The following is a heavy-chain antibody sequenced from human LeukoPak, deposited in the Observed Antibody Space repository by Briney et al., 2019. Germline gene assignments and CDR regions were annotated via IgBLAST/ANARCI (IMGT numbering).Heavy chain of an antibody. D-gene: IGHD3-22*01. CDR1: GFTVSSSY. Sequence: PGGSLRLSCAASGFTVSSSYMSWVRQAPGKGLEWVSVIYSGGSTYYADSVKGRFTISRDNSKNTLYLQMNSLRAEDTAVYYCARDPLYYYDSSGYYSTRYYYGMDVWGQGTTVTVSS. V-gene: IGHV3-66*01. CDR3: ARDPLYYYDSSGYYSTRYYYGMDV. J-gene: IGHJ6*02. CDR2: IYSGGST.